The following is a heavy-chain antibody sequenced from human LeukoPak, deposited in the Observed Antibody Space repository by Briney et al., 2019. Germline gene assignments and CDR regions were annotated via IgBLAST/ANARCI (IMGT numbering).Heavy chain of an antibody. CDR2: ARNTANTNPT. V-gene: IGHV3-72*01. J-gene: IGHJ5*02. Sequence: PGGSLRLSCASSGFTFRDHYMDWVRQAPGKGLEWVGRARNTANTNPTEYAASVKGRFSISRDDSKYSLYLQMNSLKIEDTAVYYCVRDGGNRKWDLWGQGTLVTVSS. D-gene: IGHD2-15*01. CDR3: VRDGGNRKWDL. CDR1: GFTFRDHY.